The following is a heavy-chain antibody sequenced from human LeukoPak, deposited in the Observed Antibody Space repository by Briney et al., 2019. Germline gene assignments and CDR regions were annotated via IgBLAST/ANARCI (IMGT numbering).Heavy chain of an antibody. J-gene: IGHJ5*02. V-gene: IGHV1-2*02. Sequence: GASVKVSCKASGYTFTGYYMHWVRQAPGQGLEWMGWINPNSGGTNYAQKFQGRVTMTRDTSISTAYMELSRLRSDDTAVYYCAREGDIAVVPAAHLFDPWGQGTLVTVSS. D-gene: IGHD2-2*01. CDR1: GYTFTGYY. CDR2: INPNSGGT. CDR3: AREGDIAVVPAAHLFDP.